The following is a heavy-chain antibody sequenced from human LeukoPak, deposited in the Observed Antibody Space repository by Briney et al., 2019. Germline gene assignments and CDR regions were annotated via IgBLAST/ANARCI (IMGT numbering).Heavy chain of an antibody. D-gene: IGHD6-19*01. CDR3: AIAPYSSGWYGYYYYYMDV. V-gene: IGHV1-18*01. Sequence: GASVKVSCKASGYTFTSYGISWVRQAPGQGLEWMGWISAYNGNTNYAQKLQGRVTMTTDTSTSTAYMELRSLRSDDTAVYYCAIAPYSSGWYGYYYYYMDVWGKGTTVTVSS. J-gene: IGHJ6*03. CDR1: GYTFTSYG. CDR2: ISAYNGNT.